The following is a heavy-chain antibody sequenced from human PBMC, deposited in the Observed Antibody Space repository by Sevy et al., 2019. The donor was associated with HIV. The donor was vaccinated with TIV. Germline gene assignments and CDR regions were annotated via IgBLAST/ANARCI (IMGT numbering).Heavy chain of an antibody. CDR1: GFTFSKYS. J-gene: IGHJ4*02. Sequence: GESLKISCAASGFTFSKYSMSWVRQPPGKGLEWVSTLSFGCGEINYADSVKGRFTNSRDNSKSSVYLQMNNLRPEDTAVYYCAREGCTKPHDYWGQGTLVTVSS. CDR2: LSFGCGEI. V-gene: IGHV3-23*01. D-gene: IGHD2-8*01. CDR3: AREGCTKPHDY.